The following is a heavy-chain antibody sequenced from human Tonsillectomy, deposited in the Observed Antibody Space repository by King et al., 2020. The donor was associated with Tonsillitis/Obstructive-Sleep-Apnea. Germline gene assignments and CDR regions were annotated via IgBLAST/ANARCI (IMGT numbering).Heavy chain of an antibody. V-gene: IGHV1-46*01. CDR3: ASDQEYHLLHPNYYMDV. Sequence: QLVQSGAEVKKPGASVKVSCKASGYTFTRNYMHWVRQAPGQGLEWMGIINPSGGTTRYAQKFQGRVTMTRDTSTNTFYMELSSLRSEDTAVYYCASDQEYHLLHPNYYMDVWGKGTTVTVSS. D-gene: IGHD2-2*01. J-gene: IGHJ6*03. CDR2: INPSGGTT. CDR1: GYTFTRNY.